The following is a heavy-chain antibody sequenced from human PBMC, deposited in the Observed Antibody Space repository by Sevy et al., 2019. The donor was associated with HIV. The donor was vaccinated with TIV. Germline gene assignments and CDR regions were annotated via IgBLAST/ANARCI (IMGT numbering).Heavy chain of an antibody. CDR1: GGTFDTYS. V-gene: IGHV1-69*01. CDR2: ITPFFGTT. J-gene: IGHJ3*02. D-gene: IGHD3-16*01. Sequence: ASVKVSCKASGGTFDTYSISWLRQAPGQGLEWMGGITPFFGTTKYAHKFQGRVTITADGSTNKAYMELSSLRSEDSAVYYCARDRDVTFGGGDAFDIWGQGTLVTVSS. CDR3: ARDRDVTFGGGDAFDI.